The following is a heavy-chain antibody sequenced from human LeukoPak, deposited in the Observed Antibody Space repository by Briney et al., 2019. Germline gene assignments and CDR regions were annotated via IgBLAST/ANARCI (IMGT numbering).Heavy chain of an antibody. CDR3: ARADYYGSGSAESF. J-gene: IGHJ4*02. V-gene: IGHV3-48*04. Sequence: GGSLRLSCAASGFTFSSYCMNWVRQAPGKGLEWVSYISSSSSTIYYADSVKGRFTISRDNAKNSLYLQMNSLRAEDTAVYYCARADYYGSGSAESFWGQGTLVTVSS. CDR2: ISSSSSTI. D-gene: IGHD3-10*01. CDR1: GFTFSSYC.